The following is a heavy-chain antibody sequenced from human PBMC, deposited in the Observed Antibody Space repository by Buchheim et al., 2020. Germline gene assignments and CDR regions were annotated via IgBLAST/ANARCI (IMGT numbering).Heavy chain of an antibody. CDR2: ISYDGSNK. V-gene: IGHV3-30*18. CDR3: AKDLAYCGGDCYSALDYYYGMDV. CDR1: GFTFSSYG. J-gene: IGHJ6*02. D-gene: IGHD2-21*02. Sequence: QVQLVESGGGVVQPGRSLRLSCAASGFTFSSYGMHWVRQAPGKGLEWVAVISYDGSNKYYADSVKGRFTISRDNSKNTLYLQMNSLRAEDTAVYYCAKDLAYCGGDCYSALDYYYGMDVWGQGTT.